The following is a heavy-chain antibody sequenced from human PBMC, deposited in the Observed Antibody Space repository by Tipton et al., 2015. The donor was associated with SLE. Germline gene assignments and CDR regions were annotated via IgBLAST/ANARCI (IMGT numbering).Heavy chain of an antibody. CDR3: ARGSLVTTYYAFWTSPGWFDP. CDR2: INPSGDST. V-gene: IGHV1-46*01. CDR1: GYAFTTYY. D-gene: IGHD3-3*01. J-gene: IGHJ5*02. Sequence: QVQLVQSGAEVKKPGASVKVSCKASGYAFTTYYIHWVRQAPGQGLEWMGIINPSGDSTNYAQRFQGRVTMTRDTSTSTVYMELSSLRSEDTAVYYCARGSLVTTYYAFWTSPGWFDPWGQGTLVTVST.